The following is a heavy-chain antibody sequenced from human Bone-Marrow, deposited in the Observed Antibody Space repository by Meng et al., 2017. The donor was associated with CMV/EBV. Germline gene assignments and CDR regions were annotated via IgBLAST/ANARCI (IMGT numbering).Heavy chain of an antibody. V-gene: IGHV1-2*02. CDR1: GYTFTGYY. J-gene: IGHJ6*02. CDR2: INPNSGGT. D-gene: IGHD3-3*01. Sequence: ASVKVSCKASGYTFTGYYMHWVRQAPGQGLEWMGWINPNSGGTNYAQKFQGRVTMTRDTSISTAYMELSRLRSDDTAVYYCAACNYDFWSGYYYYGMDVWGQGTTVTVSS. CDR3: AACNYDFWSGYYYYGMDV.